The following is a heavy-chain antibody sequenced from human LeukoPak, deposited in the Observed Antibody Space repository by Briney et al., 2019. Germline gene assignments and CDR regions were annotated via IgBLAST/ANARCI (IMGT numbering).Heavy chain of an antibody. J-gene: IGHJ4*02. Sequence: GSVQDTCLATGYKHTNFGLSWVRQARGQGVAWMGCINTNNGNTHYAQKFQGRVTMTTDTSTSTANMELRSLKSDDTALYYCAREIPYPDCSSSGCYGPWDYWGQGALVTVSS. CDR2: INTNNGNT. D-gene: IGHD2-2*01. V-gene: IGHV1-18*01. CDR1: GYKHTNFG. CDR3: AREIPYPDCSSSGCYGPWDY.